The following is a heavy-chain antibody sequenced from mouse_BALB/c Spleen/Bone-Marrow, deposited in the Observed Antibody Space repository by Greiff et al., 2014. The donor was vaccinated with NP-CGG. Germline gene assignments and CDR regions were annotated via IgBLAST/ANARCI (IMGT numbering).Heavy chain of an antibody. CDR1: GFNIKDTY. Sequence: VQLQQSGAELVKPGASVKLSCTASGFNIKDTYMHWVKQRPEQGLEWIGRIDPANGNTKYDPKFQGKATITADISSNTAYPQLSSLTSEDTAVYYCANYYYGSSLFAYWGQGTLVTVSA. CDR2: IDPANGNT. V-gene: IGHV14-3*02. J-gene: IGHJ3*01. CDR3: ANYYYGSSLFAY. D-gene: IGHD1-1*01.